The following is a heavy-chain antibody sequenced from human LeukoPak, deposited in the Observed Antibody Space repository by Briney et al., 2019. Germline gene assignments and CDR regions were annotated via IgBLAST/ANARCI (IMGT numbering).Heavy chain of an antibody. V-gene: IGHV1-2*02. CDR2: INPYSGGT. Sequence: ASVKVSCKASGYTFTDHYIHWVRQAPGQGPEKMGWINPYSGGTNYAQNFQGRVTMTRDTSINTTYMDLSSLTSDDTAMYYCARGHDNTGYNYFDYWGQGTLVTVSS. D-gene: IGHD3-9*01. CDR1: GYTFTDHY. J-gene: IGHJ4*02. CDR3: ARGHDNTGYNYFDY.